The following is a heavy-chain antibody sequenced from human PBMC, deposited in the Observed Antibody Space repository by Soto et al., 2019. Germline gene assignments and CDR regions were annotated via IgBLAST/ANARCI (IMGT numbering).Heavy chain of an antibody. D-gene: IGHD5-12*01. Sequence: QVQLVQAGAEVKKPGASVKVSCKASGYTFTSNGISWVRQAPGQGLEWMGWISAYNGNTNYEQKLQGRVTMTTDTSTSTAKMGLMSLRSDDTAVYYCARVSRGYNFNAFDIWSQGTMVTVSS. J-gene: IGHJ3*02. CDR2: ISAYNGNT. CDR3: ARVSRGYNFNAFDI. CDR1: GYTFTSNG. V-gene: IGHV1-18*01.